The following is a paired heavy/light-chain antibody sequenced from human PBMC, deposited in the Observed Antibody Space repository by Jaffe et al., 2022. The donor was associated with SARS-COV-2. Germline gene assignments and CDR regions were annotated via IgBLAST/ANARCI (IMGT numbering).Light chain of an antibody. CDR3: QSVDSSGNLVV. V-gene: IGLV3-25*03. Sequence: SYELTQPPSVSVSPGQTARITCSADASPKQYAYWYQQKPGQAPVLVIYKDRERPSGIPERFSGSSSGTTVTLTISGVQAGDEADYYCQSVDSSGNLVVFGGGTKLTVL. J-gene: IGLJ2*01. CDR2: KDR. CDR1: ASPKQY.
Heavy chain of an antibody. CDR3: ARGGGFRGDEYDY. CDR2: IYYSGGT. Sequence: QVQLQESGPGLVKPSETLSLTCTVSGDSISGYFWSWIRQPPGKGLEWIGYIYYSGGTYYNPSLKSRVTISVDRSKNQLSLKLNSVTAADTAVYYCARGGGFRGDEYDYWGRGTLVTVSS. CDR1: GDSISGYF. J-gene: IGHJ4*02. D-gene: IGHD3-10*01. V-gene: IGHV4-59*13.